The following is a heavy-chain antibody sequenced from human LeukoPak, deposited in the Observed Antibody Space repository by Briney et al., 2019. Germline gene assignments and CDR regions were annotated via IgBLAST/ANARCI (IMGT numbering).Heavy chain of an antibody. CDR2: INSDGSST. CDR3: ARRGQSASFDY. D-gene: IGHD2-15*01. CDR1: GFTFSTYG. Sequence: GGSLRLSCAASGFTFSTYGMHWVRQAAGKGLVWVSRINSDGSSTSYADSVKGRFTISRDNAKNTLYLQMNSLRAEDTAVYYCARRGQSASFDYWGQGTLVTVSS. V-gene: IGHV3-74*01. J-gene: IGHJ4*02.